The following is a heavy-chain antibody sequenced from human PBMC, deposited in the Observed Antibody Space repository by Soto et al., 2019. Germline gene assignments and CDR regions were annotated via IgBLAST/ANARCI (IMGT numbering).Heavy chain of an antibody. CDR3: ARFRMLLGVSLFPFSQFDA. D-gene: IGHD3-10*01. V-gene: IGHV1-18*01. CDR2: ISAHTGNA. CDR1: GYSFSSYG. J-gene: IGHJ5*02. Sequence: QVQLVQSGPEMKKPGDSVKVSCKTSGYSFSSYGVMWVRQAPGQGLEWMGWISAHTGNANYTQKLQGRATLTTDSSTTTAYLESRDLRSADSAVYFCARFRMLLGVSLFPFSQFDAWGQGPLVTVSS.